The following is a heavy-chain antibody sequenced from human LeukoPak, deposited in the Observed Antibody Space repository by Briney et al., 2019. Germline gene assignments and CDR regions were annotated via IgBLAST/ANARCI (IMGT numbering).Heavy chain of an antibody. D-gene: IGHD2-15*01. CDR1: GGSFSGYY. Sequence: SETLSLTCAVYGGSFSGYYWSWIRHPPGKGLEWIGEINHSGSTNYNPSLKSRVTISVDTSKNQFSLKLSSVTAADTAVYYCAIGRSWDFDYWGQGTLVTVSS. CDR3: AIGRSWDFDY. J-gene: IGHJ4*02. V-gene: IGHV4-34*01. CDR2: INHSGST.